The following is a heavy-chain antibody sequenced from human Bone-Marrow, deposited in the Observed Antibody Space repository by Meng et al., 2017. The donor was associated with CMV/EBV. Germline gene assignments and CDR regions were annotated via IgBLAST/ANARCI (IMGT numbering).Heavy chain of an antibody. V-gene: IGHV4-59*01. Sequence: SETLSLTCAVSGGSISSYYWSWIRQPPGKELEWIGYIYSSGSTDYNPSLKSRVTISLDMTKNQFSLRLNSVTAADTAVYYCATHGGPDRSGWNRADYCGQGTLVTVSS. CDR1: GGSISSYY. D-gene: IGHD6-19*01. CDR2: IYSSGST. CDR3: ATHGGPDRSGWNRADY. J-gene: IGHJ4*02.